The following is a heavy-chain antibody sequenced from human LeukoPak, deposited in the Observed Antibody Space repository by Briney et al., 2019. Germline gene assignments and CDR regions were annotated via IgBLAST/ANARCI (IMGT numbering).Heavy chain of an antibody. CDR2: INPSGGST. CDR3: ARGNYYDSSGYDYYYYGMDV. J-gene: IGHJ6*02. CDR1: GYTFTSYY. D-gene: IGHD3-22*01. V-gene: IGHV1-46*01. Sequence: ASVQVSCQASGYTFTSYYMHWVRQAPGQGLEWMGIINPSGGSTSFAQKFQGRVTMTRDTSTSTVYMELSNLRSEDTAVYYCARGNYYDSSGYDYYYYGMDVWGQGTTVTVSS.